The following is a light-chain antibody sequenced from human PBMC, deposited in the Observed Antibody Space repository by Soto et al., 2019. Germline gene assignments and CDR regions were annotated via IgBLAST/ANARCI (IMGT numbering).Light chain of an antibody. J-gene: IGLJ2*01. Sequence: QSALTQPASVSGSPGQSLTISCTGTSGDVGRYDSVSWYKHRPGKVPELIIFSDRFSGSKSGNTASLTISVLQAEDEADYYCSSYTTNRTPVFGGGTKLTVL. CDR1: SGDVGRYDS. V-gene: IGLV2-14*01. CDR3: SSYTTNRTPV.